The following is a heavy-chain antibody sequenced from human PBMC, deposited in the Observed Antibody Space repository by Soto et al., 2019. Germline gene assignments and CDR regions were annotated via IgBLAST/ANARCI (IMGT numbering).Heavy chain of an antibody. V-gene: IGHV3-23*01. D-gene: IGHD2-2*01. CDR3: AKDFWGCSSTSCPYYYSLDV. CDR2: ISGSGGKS. J-gene: IGHJ6*02. CDR1: GFTFNTYA. Sequence: GGSPRLSCAASGFTFNTYAMSWVRQAPGKGLEWVSAISGSGGKSYYADSVKGRFTISRDNSRNTLYLQMNSLRAEDTAVYYCAKDFWGCSSTSCPYYYSLDVWGPGTTVTVSS.